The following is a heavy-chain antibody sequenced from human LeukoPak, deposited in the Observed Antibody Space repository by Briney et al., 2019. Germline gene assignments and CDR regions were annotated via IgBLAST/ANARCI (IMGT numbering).Heavy chain of an antibody. D-gene: IGHD4-17*01. Sequence: PGGSLRLSCAASGFTFSSYSMNWVRQAPGKGLEWVSSISSSSSYIYYADSVKGRFTISRDNSKNTLYLQMNSLRAEDTAVYYCAREGTSDGDYVLDYWGQGTLVTVSS. J-gene: IGHJ4*02. CDR1: GFTFSSYS. CDR2: ISSSSSYI. V-gene: IGHV3-21*01. CDR3: AREGTSDGDYVLDY.